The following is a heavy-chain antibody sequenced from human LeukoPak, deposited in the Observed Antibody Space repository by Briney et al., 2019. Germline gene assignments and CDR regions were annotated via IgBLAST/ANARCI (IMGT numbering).Heavy chain of an antibody. CDR1: GGSISSYY. V-gene: IGHV4-59*01. Sequence: PSETLSLSCTVSGGSISSYYWSWIRQPPGKGLEWIGYIYHSGSTNYNPSLKSRVTISADKSKNQFSLKLKSVTAADTAVYYCARDSAVVTADYWGQGTLVTVSS. CDR2: IYHSGST. D-gene: IGHD4-23*01. CDR3: ARDSAVVTADY. J-gene: IGHJ4*02.